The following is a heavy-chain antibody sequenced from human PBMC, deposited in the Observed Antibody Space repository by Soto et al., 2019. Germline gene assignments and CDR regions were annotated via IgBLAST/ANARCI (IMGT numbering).Heavy chain of an antibody. Sequence: EVQLVESGGGLVQPGGSPRLSCAASGFTFSSYWMHWVRQAPGKGLVWVSRINSDGSSTSYADSVKGRFTISRDNAKNTLYLQMNSLRAEDTAVYYCAKPPNYYDSSGYYDYWGQGTLVTVSS. J-gene: IGHJ4*02. D-gene: IGHD3-22*01. CDR3: AKPPNYYDSSGYYDY. CDR2: INSDGSST. V-gene: IGHV3-74*01. CDR1: GFTFSSYW.